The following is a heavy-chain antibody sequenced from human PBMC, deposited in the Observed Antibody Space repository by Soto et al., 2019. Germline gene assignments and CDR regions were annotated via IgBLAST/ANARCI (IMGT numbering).Heavy chain of an antibody. CDR3: VRVVAIPGYPDN. V-gene: IGHV1-69*12. J-gene: IGHJ4*02. CDR2: IVPIVATS. D-gene: IGHD5-12*01. Sequence: QVQLVQSGAGVRQPASSVKVSCKTSGGTFSSYAISWVRQAPGQGLEWMGGIVPIVATSTYAQRFQGRVTITADESTSTVYMELSSLRSDDTAVYYCVRVVAIPGYPDNWGQGTLVTVSS. CDR1: GGTFSSYA.